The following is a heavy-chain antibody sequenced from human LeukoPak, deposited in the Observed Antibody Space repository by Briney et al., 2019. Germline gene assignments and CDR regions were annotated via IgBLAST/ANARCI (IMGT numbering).Heavy chain of an antibody. CDR3: ARDRNRWKYQLLYGSGYYYYGMDV. D-gene: IGHD2-2*02. J-gene: IGHJ6*02. Sequence: ASVKVSCKASGYTFTSYYMHWVRQAPGQGLEWMGIINPSGGSTSYAQKFQGRVTMTRDTSTSTVYMELSSLRSEDTAVYYCARDRNRWKYQLLYGSGYYYYGMDVWGQGTTVTVSS. CDR2: INPSGGST. V-gene: IGHV1-46*01. CDR1: GYTFTSYY.